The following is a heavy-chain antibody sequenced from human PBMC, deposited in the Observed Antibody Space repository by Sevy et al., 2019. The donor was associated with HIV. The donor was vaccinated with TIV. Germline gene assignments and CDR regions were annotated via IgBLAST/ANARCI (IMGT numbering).Heavy chain of an antibody. J-gene: IGHJ6*03. D-gene: IGHD3-3*01. Sequence: GSLRLSCAASGFTFSNYWMSWVRQASGKGLEWVANIKEDGSEQYYVDSVQGRFTISRDNAKNSLSLQMSSLRAEDTAVYYCARDLEGPIRFWYYYYMDVWGKGTTVTVSS. V-gene: IGHV3-7*03. CDR2: IKEDGSEQ. CDR3: ARDLEGPIRFWYYYYMDV. CDR1: GFTFSNYW.